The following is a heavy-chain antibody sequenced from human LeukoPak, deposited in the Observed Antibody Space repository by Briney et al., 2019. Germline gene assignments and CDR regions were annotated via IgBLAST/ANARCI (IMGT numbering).Heavy chain of an antibody. CDR2: ISGSGGST. Sequence: PGGSLRLSCAAPGFTFSSYAMSWVRQAPGKGLEWVSAISGSGGSTYYADSVKGRFTISRDNSKNTLYLQMNSLRAEDTAVYYCALDSFPHAQNDYWGQGTLVTVSS. CDR3: ALDSFPHAQNDY. J-gene: IGHJ4*02. CDR1: GFTFSSYA. D-gene: IGHD4-11*01. V-gene: IGHV3-23*01.